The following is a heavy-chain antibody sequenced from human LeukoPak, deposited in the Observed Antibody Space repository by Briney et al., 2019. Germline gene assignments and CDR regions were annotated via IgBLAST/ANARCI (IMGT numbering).Heavy chain of an antibody. CDR1: GGSISSSSYY. Sequence: PSETLSLTCTVSGGSISSSSYYWGWIRQPPGKGLEWIGSIYYSGSTYYNPSLKSRVTISVDTSKNQFSLKLSSVTAADTAVYYCARPSVLMVYEGAFDIWGQGTMVTVSS. J-gene: IGHJ3*02. CDR2: IYYSGST. V-gene: IGHV4-39*07. D-gene: IGHD2-8*01. CDR3: ARPSVLMVYEGAFDI.